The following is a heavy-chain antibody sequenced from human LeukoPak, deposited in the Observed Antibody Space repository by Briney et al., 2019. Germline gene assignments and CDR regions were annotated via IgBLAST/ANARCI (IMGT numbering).Heavy chain of an antibody. D-gene: IGHD6-19*01. V-gene: IGHV4-61*05. CDR1: GGSISSSSYY. CDR3: ARAGAVAGHGIDY. CDR2: IYYSGST. Sequence: SETLSLTCTVSGGSISSSSYYWGWIRQPPGKGLEWIGYIYYSGSTNYNPSLKSRVTISVDTSKNQFSLKLSSVTAADTAVYYCARAGAVAGHGIDYWGQGTLVTVSS. J-gene: IGHJ4*02.